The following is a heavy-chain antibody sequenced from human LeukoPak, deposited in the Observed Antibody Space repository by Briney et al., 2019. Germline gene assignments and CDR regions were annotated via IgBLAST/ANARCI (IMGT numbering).Heavy chain of an antibody. D-gene: IGHD3-22*01. CDR3: AKRGVVIRVILVAFHKEAYYFDS. J-gene: IGHJ4*02. V-gene: IGHV3-23*01. Sequence: GGSLRLSYAVSGITLSNYGMSWVRQAPGKGLEWVAGISDSGGRTNYADSVKGRFTISRDNPKNTLYLQMNSLGAEDTAVYFCAKRGVVIRVILVAFHKEAYYFDSWGQGALVTVSS. CDR2: ISDSGGRT. CDR1: GITLSNYG.